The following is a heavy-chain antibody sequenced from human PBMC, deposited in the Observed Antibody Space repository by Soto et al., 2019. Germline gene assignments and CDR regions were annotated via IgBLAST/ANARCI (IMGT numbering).Heavy chain of an antibody. D-gene: IGHD2-15*01. CDR1: GFTFSSYA. CDR3: AKDRGALVVAATSDAFDI. CDR2: ISGSGGST. V-gene: IGHV3-23*01. Sequence: GGSLRLSCAASGFTFSSYAMSWVRQAPGKGLEWVSAISGSGGSTYYADSVKGRFTISRDNSKNTLYLQMNSLRAEDTAVYYCAKDRGALVVAATSDAFDIWGQGTMVTVSS. J-gene: IGHJ3*02.